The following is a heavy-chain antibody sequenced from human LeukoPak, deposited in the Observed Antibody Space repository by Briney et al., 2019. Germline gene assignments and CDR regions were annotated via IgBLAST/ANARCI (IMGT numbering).Heavy chain of an antibody. Sequence: SETLSLTCAVSGGSISSNYWSNWVRQPPGKGLEWIGEIYHSGNTNYNPSLKSRVFISVDKSKNQFSLKLSSATAADTAVYYCARDRRDFVWGTSRYNYFDSWGQGTLVTVSS. CDR2: IYHSGNT. V-gene: IGHV4-4*02. CDR3: ARDRRDFVWGTSRYNYFDS. CDR1: GGSISSNYW. J-gene: IGHJ4*02. D-gene: IGHD3-16*02.